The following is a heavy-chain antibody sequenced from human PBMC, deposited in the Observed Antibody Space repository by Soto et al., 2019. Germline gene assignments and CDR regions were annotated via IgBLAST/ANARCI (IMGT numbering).Heavy chain of an antibody. Sequence: QVQLVQSGAEVKQPGSSVKVSCKASGGTFSSYTISWVRQAPGQGLEWMGRIIPILGIANYAQKFQGRVTITADKSTSTAYRELSSLRSEDTGVYYCAREQKRYYYGSGSYPNYYDDYMDVGGKGTTVTVSS. D-gene: IGHD3-10*01. CDR2: IIPILGIA. J-gene: IGHJ6*03. CDR1: GGTFSSYT. V-gene: IGHV1-69*08. CDR3: AREQKRYYYGSGSYPNYYDDYMDV.